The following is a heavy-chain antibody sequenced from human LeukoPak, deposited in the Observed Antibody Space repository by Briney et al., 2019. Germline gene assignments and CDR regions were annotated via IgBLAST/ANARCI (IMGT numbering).Heavy chain of an antibody. V-gene: IGHV4-4*07. CDR2: IYISGTT. D-gene: IGHD3-9*01. J-gene: IGHJ4*02. CDR3: ARDEARTGYIHY. CDR1: GGSISSYY. Sequence: PSETLSLTCTVSGGSISSYYWSWVRQPAGKGLEWIGRIYISGTTNYNASLKSRIPMSLDTSKNQLSLRLTSLTAADTAVYYCARDEARTGYIHYWGQGTLITVSS.